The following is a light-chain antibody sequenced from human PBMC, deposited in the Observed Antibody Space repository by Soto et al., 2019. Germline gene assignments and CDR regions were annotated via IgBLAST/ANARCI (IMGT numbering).Light chain of an antibody. V-gene: IGLV2-14*01. CDR3: SSYTSSSTLDVV. J-gene: IGLJ2*01. CDR1: SSDVGGYHY. CDR2: EVS. Sequence: QSALTQPASVSGSPGQSITISCTGTSSDVGGYHYVSWYQQHPGKAPKLMIYEVSNRPSGVSNRFSGSKSANTASLTISGLQAEDEADYYCSSYTSSSTLDVVFGGGTKVTVL.